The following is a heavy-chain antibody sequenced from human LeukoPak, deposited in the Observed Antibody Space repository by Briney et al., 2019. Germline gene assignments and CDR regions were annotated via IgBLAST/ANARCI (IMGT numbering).Heavy chain of an antibody. D-gene: IGHD5-12*01. CDR3: VRDGDAYDFDH. V-gene: IGHV3-74*01. CDR2: IKSDGSWT. CDR1: GFSIRGYW. J-gene: IGHJ4*02. Sequence: GGSLRLSCAASGFSIRGYWMRWVRQAPGKGLMWVSRIKSDGSWTNYADSVRGRFTISRDNAKNTLYLQMIGLRAEDTAIYYCVRDGDAYDFDHWGQGILVTVSS.